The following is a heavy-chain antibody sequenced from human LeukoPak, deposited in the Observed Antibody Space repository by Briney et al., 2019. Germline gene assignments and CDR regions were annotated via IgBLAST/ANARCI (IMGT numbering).Heavy chain of an antibody. CDR2: SYYSGST. V-gene: IGHV4-59*08. Sequence: SETLSLTCSVSGGSISNYYWSWIRQPPGKGLDYIGYSYYSGSTDYNPSLKSRVTISVDTSKNQFSLMLTSVTAADSAVYYCARQSISSRRAFDIWGQGTMVTVSS. CDR3: ARQSISSRRAFDI. D-gene: IGHD6-6*01. CDR1: GGSISNYY. J-gene: IGHJ3*02.